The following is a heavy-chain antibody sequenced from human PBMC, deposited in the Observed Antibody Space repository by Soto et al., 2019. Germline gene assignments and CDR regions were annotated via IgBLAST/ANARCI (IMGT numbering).Heavy chain of an antibody. J-gene: IGHJ6*02. CDR3: ASHSGSSPEGRYYYGMDA. V-gene: IGHV1-69*12. CDR2: IIPIFGTA. CDR1: GGTFSSYA. D-gene: IGHD1-26*01. Sequence: QVQLVQSGAEVKKPGSSVKVSCKASGGTFSSYAISWVRQAPGQGLEWMGGIIPIFGTADYAQKFQGRVTIAADESTSTAYMELSSLRSEDTAGYYCASHSGSSPEGRYYYGMDAWGQGTTVTVSS.